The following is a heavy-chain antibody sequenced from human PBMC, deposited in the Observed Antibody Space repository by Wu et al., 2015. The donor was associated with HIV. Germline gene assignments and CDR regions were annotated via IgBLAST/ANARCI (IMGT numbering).Heavy chain of an antibody. CDR3: AGRTRGNFFGLDV. CDR2: INPSGGST. CDR1: GYTFTSYY. J-gene: IGHJ6*02. Sequence: QVQLVQSGAEVKKPGASVKVSCKASGYTFTSYYMHWVRQAPGQGLEWMGIINPSGGSTSYAQKFQGRVTMTRDTSTSTVYMELSSLRSEDTAVYYCAGRTRGNFFGLDVWGQGTTVIVSS. V-gene: IGHV1-46*01.